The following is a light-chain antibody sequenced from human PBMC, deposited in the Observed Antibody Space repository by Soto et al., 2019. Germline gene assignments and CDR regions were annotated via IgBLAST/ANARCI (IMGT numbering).Light chain of an antibody. Sequence: QSALTQPPSAPGSPGQSVTISCTGTSSDVGGYNYVSWYQQHPGKAPKLMIYEVTKRPSGVPDRFSGSKSGNTASLTVSGLQAEDEADYYCSSYVGSNNYPNVFGTGTKLTVL. CDR1: SSDVGGYNY. CDR2: EVT. J-gene: IGLJ1*01. CDR3: SSYVGSNNYPNV. V-gene: IGLV2-8*01.